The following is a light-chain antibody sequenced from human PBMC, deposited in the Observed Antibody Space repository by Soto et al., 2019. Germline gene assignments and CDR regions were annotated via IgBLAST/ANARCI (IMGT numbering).Light chain of an antibody. CDR3: QQYNNWSPLT. CDR2: GAA. J-gene: IGKJ5*01. Sequence: EIVMTQSPATLSVSPGERATLSCRASQSVSSNLAWYQQKPGQAPRLLIYGAATRATGSPARFSGSGSGTEFTLTISSLQSEDFAVYYCQQYNNWSPLTFGQGTRLEIK. CDR1: QSVSSN. V-gene: IGKV3-15*01.